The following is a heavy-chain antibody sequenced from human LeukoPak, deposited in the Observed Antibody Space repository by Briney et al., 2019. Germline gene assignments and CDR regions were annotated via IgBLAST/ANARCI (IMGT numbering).Heavy chain of an antibody. J-gene: IGHJ4*02. CDR2: INPSGGST. D-gene: IGHD3-3*01. V-gene: IGHV1-46*01. CDR3: AREWSGRRKTDY. CDR1: GYTFTSYG. Sequence: ASVKVSCKASGYTFTSYGISWVRQAPGQGLEWMGIINPSGGSTNYAQKFQGRVTMTRDTSTSTVYMELSSLRSEDTAVYYCAREWSGRRKTDYWGQGTLVTVSS.